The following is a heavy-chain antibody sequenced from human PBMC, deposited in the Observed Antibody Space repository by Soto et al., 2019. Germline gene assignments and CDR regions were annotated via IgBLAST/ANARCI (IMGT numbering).Heavy chain of an antibody. D-gene: IGHD1-26*01. CDR2: INHSGST. CDR1: GGSFSGYY. Sequence: SETLSLTCAVYGGSFSGYYWSWIRQPPGKGLEWIGEINHSGSTNYNPSLKSRVTISVDTSKNQFSLKLSSVTAADTAVYYCARGRGGDRWGQGTLVTVSS. J-gene: IGHJ5*02. CDR3: ARGRGGDR. V-gene: IGHV4-34*01.